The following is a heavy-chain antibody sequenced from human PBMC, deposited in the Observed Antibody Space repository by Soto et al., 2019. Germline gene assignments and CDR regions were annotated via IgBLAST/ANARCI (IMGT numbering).Heavy chain of an antibody. D-gene: IGHD3-10*01. Sequence: PSETLSLTCTVSGGSISSYYWSWIRQPPGKGLEWIGYIYYSGSTNYNPSLKSRVTISVDTSKNQFSLKLSSVTAADTAVYYCARQYYYGSGSYYPVDYYYYGMDVWGQGTTVTVSS. CDR3: ARQYYYGSGSYYPVDYYYYGMDV. CDR2: IYYSGST. CDR1: GGSISSYY. J-gene: IGHJ6*02. V-gene: IGHV4-59*01.